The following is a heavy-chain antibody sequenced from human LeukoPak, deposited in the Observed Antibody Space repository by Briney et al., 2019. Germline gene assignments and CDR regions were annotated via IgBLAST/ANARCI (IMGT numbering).Heavy chain of an antibody. CDR2: INPSGGGT. CDR1: GYTFTSYY. D-gene: IGHD1-26*01. V-gene: IGHV1-46*01. J-gene: IGHJ6*02. Sequence: GASVKVSCKASGYTFTSYYMHWVRQAPGQGLEWMGIINPSGGGTSYAQKFQGRVTMTRDTSTSTVYMEVSSLRSDDTAVYYCARGTIVGATTPYYYGMDVRGQGATVTVSS. CDR3: ARGTIVGATTPYYYGMDV.